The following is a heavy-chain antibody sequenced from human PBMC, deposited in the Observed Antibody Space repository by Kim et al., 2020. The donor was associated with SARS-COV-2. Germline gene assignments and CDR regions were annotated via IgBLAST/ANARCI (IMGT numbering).Heavy chain of an antibody. J-gene: IGHJ4*02. Sequence: KTGGETTDYAAPVKDRFTISRDDSKNTLYLQMNSLKTEDTAVYYCTTYVRWGQGTLVTVSS. CDR2: KTGGETT. D-gene: IGHD3-16*01. CDR3: TTYVR. V-gene: IGHV3-15*01.